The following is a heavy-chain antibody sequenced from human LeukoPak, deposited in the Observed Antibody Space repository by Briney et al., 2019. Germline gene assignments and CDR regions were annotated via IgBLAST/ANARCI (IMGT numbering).Heavy chain of an antibody. D-gene: IGHD3-22*01. CDR1: GFTFDDYG. J-gene: IGHJ3*02. Sequence: GGSLRLSCAASGFTFDDYGMSWVRLAPGKGLEWASGINWNGGSTVYADSVKGRFTISRDNAKNSLYLQMNSLRAEDTALYYCASDTYYYDSSGYPTYAFDIWGQGTMVTVSS. CDR3: ASDTYYYDSSGYPTYAFDI. CDR2: INWNGGST. V-gene: IGHV3-20*04.